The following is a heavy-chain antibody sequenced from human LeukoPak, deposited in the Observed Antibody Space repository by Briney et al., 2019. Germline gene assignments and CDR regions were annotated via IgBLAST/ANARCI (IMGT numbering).Heavy chain of an antibody. Sequence: GASVKVSCKASGYTFTGYYMHWVRQAPGQGLEWMGWINPNIGGTNYAQKFQGRVTMTRDTSISTAYMELSRLRSDDTAVYYCARVLYDSSGYYLFDYWGQGTLVTAAS. CDR3: ARVLYDSSGYYLFDY. CDR2: INPNIGGT. D-gene: IGHD3-22*01. J-gene: IGHJ4*02. CDR1: GYTFTGYY. V-gene: IGHV1-2*02.